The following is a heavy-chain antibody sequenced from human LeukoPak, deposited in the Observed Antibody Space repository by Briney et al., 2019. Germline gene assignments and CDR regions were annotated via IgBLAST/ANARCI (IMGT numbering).Heavy chain of an antibody. J-gene: IGHJ4*02. CDR3: AMSVEMPPILSFDY. V-gene: IGHV1-3*01. D-gene: IGHD5-24*01. CDR1: GYIFTPHH. Sequence: ASVKVSCKPSGYIFTPHHIHWMRQAPGQGLELLGWVSAANNPEYSQKFQGRVVITRDASATTSYLELNSLRSEDTAVYYCAMSVEMPPILSFDYWGQGTLVTVSS. CDR2: VSAANNP.